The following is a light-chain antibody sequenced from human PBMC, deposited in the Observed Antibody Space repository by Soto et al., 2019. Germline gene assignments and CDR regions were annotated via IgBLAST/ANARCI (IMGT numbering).Light chain of an antibody. CDR1: SSDVGAYNY. Sequence: QSALTQPPSASGSPGQSVTISCTGTSSDVGAYNYVSWYQQYPGKAPKLMIYEVTKRPSGVPYRFSGSKSGNTASLTVSGLQAEDEADYYCTSYVGNDIWVFGGGTKVTVL. J-gene: IGLJ3*02. CDR2: EVT. V-gene: IGLV2-8*01. CDR3: TSYVGNDIWV.